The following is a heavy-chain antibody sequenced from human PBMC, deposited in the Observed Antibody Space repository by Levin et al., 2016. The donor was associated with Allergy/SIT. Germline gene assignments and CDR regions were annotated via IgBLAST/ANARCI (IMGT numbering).Heavy chain of an antibody. CDR1: GYSFTSYD. J-gene: IGHJ5*02. CDR3: ARDWDYREDCFDP. CDR2: MNPNSGNT. V-gene: IGHV1-8*01. Sequence: ASVKVSCKASGYSFTSYDINWVRQATGQGLEWMGWMNPNSGNTHYAQKFQGRLTMTRNTSISTAYMELRSLRSDDTALYYCARDWDYREDCFDPWGQGTLVAVSS. D-gene: IGHD4/OR15-4a*01.